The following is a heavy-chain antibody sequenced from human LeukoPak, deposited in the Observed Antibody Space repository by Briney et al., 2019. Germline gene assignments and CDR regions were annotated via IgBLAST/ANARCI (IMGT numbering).Heavy chain of an antibody. CDR2: ISGSGGST. CDR1: GFTFSSYA. V-gene: IGHV3-23*01. Sequence: GGSLRLSCAASGFTFSSYAMSWVRQAPGKGLEWVSDISGSGGSTYYADSVKGRFTISRDNSKNTLYLQMNSLRAEDTAVYYCAKGGYCSGGSCYYFDYWGQGTLVTVSS. CDR3: AKGGYCSGGSCYYFDY. D-gene: IGHD2-15*01. J-gene: IGHJ4*02.